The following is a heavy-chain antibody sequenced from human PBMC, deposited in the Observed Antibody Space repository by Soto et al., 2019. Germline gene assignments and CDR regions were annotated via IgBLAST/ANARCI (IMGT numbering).Heavy chain of an antibody. V-gene: IGHV4-34*01. CDR2: VRLSGTT. D-gene: IGHD1-1*01. CDR1: ASGYRDVD. J-gene: IGHJ5*02. Sequence: SATRSLTGGVSASGYRDVDFTWLLKSPGEGRKWMGEVRLSGTTNYNPSLESRVTISVDTSKNQFSLKLTSVTAADTAVYYCARGSRRWSTTPSERLNWLDPWGQGTLVTVSS. CDR3: ARGSRRWSTTPSERLNWLDP.